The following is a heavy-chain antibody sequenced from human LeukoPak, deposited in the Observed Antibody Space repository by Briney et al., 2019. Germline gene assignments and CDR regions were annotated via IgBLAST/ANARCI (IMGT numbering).Heavy chain of an antibody. CDR3: ARSGSIFGVLYYFDY. CDR2: IYYSGST. D-gene: IGHD3-3*01. CDR1: GGSISSYY. J-gene: IGHJ4*02. Sequence: PSETLSLTCTVSGGSISSYYWSWIRQPPGKGLEWIGYIYYSGSTNYNPSLKSRVTISVDTSKNQFSLKLSSVTAADTAVYYCARSGSIFGVLYYFDYWGRGTLVTVSS. V-gene: IGHV4-59*08.